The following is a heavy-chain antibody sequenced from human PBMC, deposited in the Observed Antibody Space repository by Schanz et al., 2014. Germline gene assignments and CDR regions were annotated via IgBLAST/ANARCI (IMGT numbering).Heavy chain of an antibody. Sequence: QVQLVQSGAEVKKAGASVKVSCKVSGYTLSKLSIHWVRQAPGKGLEWMGGLDLEDGEIVYAEQLKGRVTMTTDTSTNTAYMELRSLTSDDTAVYYCARGLVRYFAYWGQGTLVTVSS. CDR3: ARGLVRYFAY. J-gene: IGHJ4*02. CDR1: GYTLSKLS. V-gene: IGHV1-24*01. D-gene: IGHD2-8*02. CDR2: LDLEDGEI.